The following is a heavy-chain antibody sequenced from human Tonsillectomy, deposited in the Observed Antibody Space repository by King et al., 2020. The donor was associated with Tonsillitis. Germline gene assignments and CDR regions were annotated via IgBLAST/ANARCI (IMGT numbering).Heavy chain of an antibody. D-gene: IGHD3-10*01. J-gene: IGHJ4*02. Sequence: QLVQSGAEVKKPGSSVKVSCKASGGTFSNYAISWVRQAPGQGLEWMGGIIPIFGAANYAHKFQGRVTITADESTTTAYMELSSLRSEDTAVYFCARVLEPYGSGNYFFGFWGQGTLVTVSS. CDR1: GGTFSNYA. CDR3: ARVLEPYGSGNYFFGF. V-gene: IGHV1-69*01. CDR2: IIPIFGAA.